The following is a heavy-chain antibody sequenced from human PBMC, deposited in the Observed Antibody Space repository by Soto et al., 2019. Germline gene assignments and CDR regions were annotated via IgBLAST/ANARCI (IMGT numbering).Heavy chain of an antibody. CDR3: ARHGGYYFDY. V-gene: IGHV4-34*01. Sequence: QVQLQQWGAGLLKPSETLSVTCAVYGGSFSGYYWSWIRHPPGKGLEWIGEIGHSGGTVYNPSLESRVTISEDLSNNQFSLKLNSVTAADTAVYYCARHGGYYFDYWGQGAPVTVSS. D-gene: IGHD3-16*01. J-gene: IGHJ4*02. CDR1: GGSFSGYY. CDR2: IGHSGGT.